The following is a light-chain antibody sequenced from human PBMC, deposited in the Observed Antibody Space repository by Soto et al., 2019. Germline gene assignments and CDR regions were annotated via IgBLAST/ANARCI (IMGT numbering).Light chain of an antibody. CDR1: QSVSSN. CDR3: QQYNKWPLT. J-gene: IGKJ4*01. V-gene: IGKV3-15*01. CDR2: GVS. Sequence: EIVMTQSPATLSVSPGERATLSCRASQSVSSNLAWYQQKPGQAPRLLIYGVSTRATGIPVRFSGSGSGTEFTRTISRLQSEDFAFYYCQQYNKWPLTFGGGTEVEI.